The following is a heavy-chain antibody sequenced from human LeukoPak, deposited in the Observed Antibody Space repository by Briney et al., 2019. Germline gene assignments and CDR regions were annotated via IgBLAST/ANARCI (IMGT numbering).Heavy chain of an antibody. D-gene: IGHD1-26*01. J-gene: IGHJ3*02. CDR1: GFDFSNRG. Sequence: GGSLRLSCAAAGFDFSNRGMSWVRQAPGKGLEWVSTVSTSGLSTYYTESVKGRFTISRDNAKNSLYLQMNSLRAEDTAVYYCARDAEGGSYYRAFDIWGQGTMVTVSS. CDR3: ARDAEGGSYYRAFDI. CDR2: VSTSGLST. V-gene: IGHV3-21*01.